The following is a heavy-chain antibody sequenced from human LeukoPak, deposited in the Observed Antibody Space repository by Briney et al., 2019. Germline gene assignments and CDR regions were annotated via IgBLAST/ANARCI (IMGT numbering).Heavy chain of an antibody. V-gene: IGHV3-23*01. CDR3: AKQSSSTWFLDS. Sequence: GGSLRLSCAASGFIFSSYAMSWVRQAPGKGLEWVSGISGSGGNTFYADSVKGRFTISRDNSKSTLSLQMNSLRAEDTAVYYCAKQSSSTWFLDSWGQGTLVTVSS. J-gene: IGHJ4*02. CDR2: ISGSGGNT. D-gene: IGHD6-13*01. CDR1: GFIFSSYA.